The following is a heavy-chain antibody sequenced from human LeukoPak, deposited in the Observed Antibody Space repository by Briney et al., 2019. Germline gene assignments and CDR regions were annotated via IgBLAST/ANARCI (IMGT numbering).Heavy chain of an antibody. D-gene: IGHD3-10*01. CDR2: INHSGST. CDR1: GGSFSGYY. J-gene: IGHJ2*01. V-gene: IGHV4-34*01. CDR3: ARGEVPFDL. Sequence: SETLSLTCAVYGGSFSGYYWSWIRQPPGKGLDWIGEINHSGSTNYNPSLKSRVTISVDTSKNQFSLKLSSLTAADTAVYYCARGEVPFDLWGRGTLVTVSS.